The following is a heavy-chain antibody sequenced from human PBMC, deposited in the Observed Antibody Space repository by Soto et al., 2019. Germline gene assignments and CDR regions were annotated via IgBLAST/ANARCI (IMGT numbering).Heavy chain of an antibody. D-gene: IGHD4-17*01. Sequence: ASVKVSCKASGYTFTSYYINWVRQATGQGLEWMGWMNPNSGNTGYAQKFQGRVTMTRNTSISTAYMELSSLRSEDTAVYYCARGLGPTVTHGWFDPWGQGTLVTVSS. CDR3: ARGLGPTVTHGWFDP. V-gene: IGHV1-8*01. CDR1: GYTFTSYY. J-gene: IGHJ5*02. CDR2: MNPNSGNT.